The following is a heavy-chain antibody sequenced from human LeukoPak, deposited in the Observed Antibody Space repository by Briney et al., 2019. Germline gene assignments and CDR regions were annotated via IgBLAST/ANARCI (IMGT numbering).Heavy chain of an antibody. Sequence: PGGALRLSCAASGFTFSSYWMHWVRQAPGKGLVWVSRINSDGSSTSYADSVKGRFTISRDNAKNTLYLQMNSLRAEDTAVYYCAREDIVATTAVDYWGQGTLVTVSS. V-gene: IGHV3-74*01. CDR3: AREDIVATTAVDY. CDR2: INSDGSST. J-gene: IGHJ4*02. D-gene: IGHD5-12*01. CDR1: GFTFSSYW.